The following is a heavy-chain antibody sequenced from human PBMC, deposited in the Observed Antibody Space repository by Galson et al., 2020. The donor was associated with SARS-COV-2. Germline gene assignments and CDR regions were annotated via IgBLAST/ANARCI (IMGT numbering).Heavy chain of an antibody. Sequence: GGSLRLSCAASGFTFSSYAMHWVRQAPGKGLEWVAVISYDGSNKYYADPVKGRFTISRDNSKNTLYLQMNSLRAEDTAVYYCARDASPLYCSSTSCFIQSGKVATDAFDIWGQGTMVTVSS. CDR2: ISYDGSNK. CDR1: GFTFSSYA. D-gene: IGHD2-2*01. J-gene: IGHJ3*02. CDR3: ARDASPLYCSSTSCFIQSGKVATDAFDI. V-gene: IGHV3-30*04.